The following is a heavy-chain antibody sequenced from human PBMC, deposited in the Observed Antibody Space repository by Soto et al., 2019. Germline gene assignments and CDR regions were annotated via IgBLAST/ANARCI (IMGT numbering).Heavy chain of an antibody. J-gene: IGHJ4*02. CDR3: TRHTGYDSSLDY. Sequence: RGSLKISCQGSGYTFTGHWISWVRQMPGKGLEWMGRIDPSDSYTDYSPTVQGHVTMSADKSINTAYLQWSSLQASDTAVYYCTRHTGYDSSLDYWGQGTLVTVSS. CDR1: GYTFTGHW. V-gene: IGHV5-10-1*01. D-gene: IGHD5-12*01. CDR2: IDPSDSYT.